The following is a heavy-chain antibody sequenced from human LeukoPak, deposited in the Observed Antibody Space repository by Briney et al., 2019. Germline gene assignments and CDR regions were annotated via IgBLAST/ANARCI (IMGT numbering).Heavy chain of an antibody. CDR2: INPNSGGT. CDR1: GYTFTGYY. J-gene: IGHJ5*02. CDR3: ARDQSSSLTSWFDP. Sequence: ASVKVSCKASGYTFTGYYMHWVRQAPGQGLEWMGWINPNSGGTNYAQKFQGGVTMTRDTSISTAYMELSRLRSDDTAVYYCARDQSSSLTSWFDPWGQGTLVTVSS. D-gene: IGHD6-13*01. V-gene: IGHV1-2*02.